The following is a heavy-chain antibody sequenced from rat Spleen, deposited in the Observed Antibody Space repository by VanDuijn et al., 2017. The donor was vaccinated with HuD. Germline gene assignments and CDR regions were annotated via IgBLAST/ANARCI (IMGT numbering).Heavy chain of an antibody. D-gene: IGHD1-12*01. Sequence: EVQLVESGGGLIQPGRSLKLSCAASGFTFSNYDMAWVRQAPTKGLEWVASITNSGGSTYYRDSVKGRFTISRDHAKSTLYLQMDSLRSEDTATYYCAREADVPFHYFDYWGQGVMVTVSS. J-gene: IGHJ2*01. CDR3: AREADVPFHYFDY. CDR1: GFTFSNYD. CDR2: ITNSGGST. V-gene: IGHV5S23*01.